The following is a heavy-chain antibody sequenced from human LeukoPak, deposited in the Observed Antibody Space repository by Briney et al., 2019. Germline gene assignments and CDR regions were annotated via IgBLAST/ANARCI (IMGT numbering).Heavy chain of an antibody. J-gene: IGHJ3*02. CDR2: ISAYNGNT. CDR1: GYTFTSYG. D-gene: IGHD2-2*01. CDR3: ASRRYCSSTSCYSDAFDI. Sequence: ASVKVSCKASGYTFTSYGISWVRQAPGQGLEWMGWISAYNGNTNCAQKLQGRVTMTTDTSTSTAYMELRSLRSDDTAVYYCASRRYCSSTSCYSDAFDIWGQGTMVAVSS. V-gene: IGHV1-18*01.